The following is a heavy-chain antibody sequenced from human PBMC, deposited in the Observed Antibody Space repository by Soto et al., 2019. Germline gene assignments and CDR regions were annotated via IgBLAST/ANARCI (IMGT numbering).Heavy chain of an antibody. CDR2: IYYSGST. CDR1: GGSISSNY. J-gene: IGHJ4*02. D-gene: IGHD3-22*01. Sequence: HVQLQESGPGLVKPPETLSLTCTVSGGSISSNYWTWIRQPPGKGLEWLGYIYYSGSTNYNPSLKSRVTIQVDTHQNQFCLKLISVTAADTAVYYCAGGLVYYDTSGYERYYFFGSWGQGTLVTVPS. V-gene: IGHV4-59*01. CDR3: AGGLVYYDTSGYERYYFFGS.